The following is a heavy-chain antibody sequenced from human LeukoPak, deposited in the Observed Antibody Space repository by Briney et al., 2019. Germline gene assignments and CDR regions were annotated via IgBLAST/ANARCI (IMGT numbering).Heavy chain of an antibody. CDR3: ARGTYYYDSSGYYYA. CDR2: ISGSGGST. V-gene: IGHV3-23*01. CDR1: GFTFSSYA. D-gene: IGHD3-22*01. Sequence: GSLRLSCAASGFTFSSYAMSWVRQAPGKGLEWDSAISGSGGSTYYADSVKGRFTISRDNSKNTLYLQMNSLRAEDTAVYYCARGTYYYDSSGYYYAWGQGTLVTVSS. J-gene: IGHJ5*02.